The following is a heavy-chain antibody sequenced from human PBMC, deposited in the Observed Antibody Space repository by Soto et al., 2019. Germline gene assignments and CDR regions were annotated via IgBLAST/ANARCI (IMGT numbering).Heavy chain of an antibody. D-gene: IGHD1-26*01. CDR2: IKQDGSEK. J-gene: IGHJ4*02. CDR3: AREYAQWELLPDY. V-gene: IGHV3-7*05. CDR1: GFTFSSYW. Sequence: EVQLVESGGGLVQPGGSLRLSCAASGFTFSSYWMSWVRQAPGKGLEWVANIKQDGSEKYYVDSVKGRFTISRDNAKNSLYLQINSLRAEDTAVSYCAREYAQWELLPDYWGQGTLVTVSS.